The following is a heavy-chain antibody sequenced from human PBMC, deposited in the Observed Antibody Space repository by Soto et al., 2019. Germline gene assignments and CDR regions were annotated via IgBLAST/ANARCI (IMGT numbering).Heavy chain of an antibody. J-gene: IGHJ6*02. CDR2: INPSGGST. V-gene: IGHV1-46*01. Sequence: XSVKVSCKASGYTFTSYYMHWVRQAPGQGLEWMGIINPSGGSTSYAQKFQGRVTMTRDTSTSTVYMELSSLRSEDTAVYYCARALDTAMANYYYYYGMDVWGQGTTVTVSS. D-gene: IGHD5-18*01. CDR3: ARALDTAMANYYYYYGMDV. CDR1: GYTFTSYY.